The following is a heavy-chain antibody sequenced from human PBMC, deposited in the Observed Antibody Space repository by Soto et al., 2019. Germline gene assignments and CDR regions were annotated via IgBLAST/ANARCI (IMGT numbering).Heavy chain of an antibody. D-gene: IGHD3-22*01. CDR3: ARVQYYYDSSGYYGGNWFDP. CDR1: GGTFSSYA. Sequence: ASVKVSCKASGGTFSSYAISWVRQAPGQGLEWMGGIIPIFGTANYAQKFQGRVTITADESTSTAYMELSSLRSEDTAVYYCARVQYYYDSSGYYGGNWFDPWGQGTLVTVSS. CDR2: IIPIFGTA. J-gene: IGHJ5*02. V-gene: IGHV1-69*13.